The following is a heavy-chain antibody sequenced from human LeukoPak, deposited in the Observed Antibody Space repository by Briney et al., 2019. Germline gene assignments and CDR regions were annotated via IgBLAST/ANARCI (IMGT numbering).Heavy chain of an antibody. CDR1: GFTFSDYY. CDR2: IRSSDSSA. J-gene: IGHJ4*02. V-gene: IGHV3-11*01. CDR3: ARDSIAVAGTEFDY. Sequence: PGGSLRLSCAVSGFTFSDYYMSWIRQAPGKGLVWVSYIRSSDSSAYYADSVGGRFTISRDNAKNSLYLQMNSLRVEDTAVYYCARDSIAVAGTEFDYWGQGTLVTVSS. D-gene: IGHD6-19*01.